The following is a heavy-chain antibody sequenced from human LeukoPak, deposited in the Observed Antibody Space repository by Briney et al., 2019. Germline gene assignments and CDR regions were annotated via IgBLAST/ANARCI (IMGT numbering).Heavy chain of an antibody. V-gene: IGHV3-48*04. CDR2: ISSSSSTI. CDR3: ARLDDGDSMDV. Sequence: GGSLRLSCAASGFTFSSYSMNWVRQAPGKGLEWVSYISSSSSTIYYADSVKGRFTISRDNAKNSLYLQMNSLRAEDTAVYYCARLDDGDSMDVWGKGTTVTVSS. D-gene: IGHD4-17*01. J-gene: IGHJ6*03. CDR1: GFTFSSYS.